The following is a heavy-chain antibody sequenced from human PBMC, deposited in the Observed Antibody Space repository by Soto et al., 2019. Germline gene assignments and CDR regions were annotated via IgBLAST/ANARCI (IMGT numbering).Heavy chain of an antibody. CDR1: GFTFSSYA. V-gene: IGHV3-23*01. CDR2: ISGSGGST. Sequence: PGGSLRLSCAASGFTFSSYAMSWVRQAPGKGLEWVSAISGSGGSTYYADSVKGRFTISRDNSKNTLYLQMNSLRAEDTAVYYCANPGYSSSWTYYGMDVWGQGTTVTVSS. D-gene: IGHD6-13*01. CDR3: ANPGYSSSWTYYGMDV. J-gene: IGHJ6*02.